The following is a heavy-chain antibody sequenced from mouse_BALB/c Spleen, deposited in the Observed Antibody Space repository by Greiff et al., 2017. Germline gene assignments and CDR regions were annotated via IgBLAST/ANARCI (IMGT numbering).Heavy chain of an antibody. J-gene: IGHJ1*01. D-gene: IGHD1-1*01. CDR2: ISSGGST. CDR3: ARVITTVVAPTFDV. V-gene: IGHV5-6-5*01. Sequence: EVQLQESGGGLVKPGGSLKLSCAASGFTFSSYAMSWVRQTPEKRLEWVASISSGGSTYYPDSVKGRFTISRDNARNILYLQMSSLRSEDTAMYYCARVITTVVAPTFDVWGAGTTVTVSS. CDR1: GFTFSSYA.